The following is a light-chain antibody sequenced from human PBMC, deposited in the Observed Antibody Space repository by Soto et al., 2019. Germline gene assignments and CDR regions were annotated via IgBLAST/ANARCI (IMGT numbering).Light chain of an antibody. CDR1: SSDIGTYNR. V-gene: IGLV2-18*02. Sequence: QSALTQPASVSGSPGQSITISYIGTSSDIGTYNRVSWYQQPPGTAPKLIIYEVNNRPSGVPDRFSGSKSGNTASLIISGLQAEDEADYYCNSFTTSNTYDFGTGTKLTVL. CDR3: NSFTTSNTYD. J-gene: IGLJ1*01. CDR2: EVN.